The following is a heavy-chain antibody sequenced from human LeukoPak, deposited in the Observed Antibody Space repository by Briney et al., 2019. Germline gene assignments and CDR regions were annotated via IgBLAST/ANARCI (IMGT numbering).Heavy chain of an antibody. Sequence: ASVKVSCKASGYTFTNYGISWVRQAPGQGLEWMGWISAYNGNPNYAQKLQGRGTVTTDTSTSTAFMELRSLRSDDTAVYFCARVSASGYCTTTSCARNNWFDSWGQGTLVTVSS. CDR1: GYTFTNYG. D-gene: IGHD2-2*03. J-gene: IGHJ5*01. CDR2: ISAYNGNP. CDR3: ARVSASGYCTTTSCARNNWFDS. V-gene: IGHV1-18*01.